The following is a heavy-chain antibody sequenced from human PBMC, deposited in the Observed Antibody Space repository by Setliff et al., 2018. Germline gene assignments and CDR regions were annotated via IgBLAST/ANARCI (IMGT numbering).Heavy chain of an antibody. J-gene: IGHJ6*03. CDR1: GGSFSGYY. D-gene: IGHD3-3*01. CDR2: INHSGST. Sequence: SETLSLTCAVYGGSFSGYYWSWIRQPPGKGLEWIGEINHSGSTNYNPSLKSRVTISLDTSKNQFSLKLSSVTAADTAVYYCARGAQRLEWLQYYYYYYMDVWGKGTTVTVSS. V-gene: IGHV4-34*01. CDR3: ARGAQRLEWLQYYYYYYMDV.